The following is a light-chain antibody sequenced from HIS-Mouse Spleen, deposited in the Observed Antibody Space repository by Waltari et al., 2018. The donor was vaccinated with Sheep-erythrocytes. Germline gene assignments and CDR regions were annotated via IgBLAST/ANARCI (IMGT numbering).Light chain of an antibody. CDR3: QQRSNWYT. V-gene: IGKV3-11*01. CDR1: QIVSSY. CDR2: DAS. J-gene: IGKJ2*01. Sequence: EIVFKQSPAPLSLSPGGRATLSCRASQIVSSYLAWYQQKPGQAPRLLIYDASNRATGIPARFSGSGSGTDLTLTISSLEPEDFAVYYCQQRSNWYTFGQGNKLEIK.